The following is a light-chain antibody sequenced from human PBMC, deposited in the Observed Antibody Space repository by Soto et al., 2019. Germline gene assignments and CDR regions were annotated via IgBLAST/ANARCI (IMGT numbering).Light chain of an antibody. CDR3: AVWDDTLDAWV. V-gene: IGLV1-44*01. CDR1: DSNIGSNT. J-gene: IGLJ3*02. Sequence: QSVLTQAPSVSGIPGQSVTISCSGSDSNIGSNTVNWYQQLPGMAPKLLIYINYKRPSGVPDRFSASKSDTSASLAISGLQSEDEAHYYRAVWDDTLDAWVFGGGTKVTVL. CDR2: INY.